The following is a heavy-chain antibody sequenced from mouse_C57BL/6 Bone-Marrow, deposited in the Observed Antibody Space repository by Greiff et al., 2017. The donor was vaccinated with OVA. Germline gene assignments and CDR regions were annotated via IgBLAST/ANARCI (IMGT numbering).Heavy chain of an antibody. Sequence: VQLQQSGAGLARPGASVKMSCKASGYTFTSYTMHWVKQRPGQGLEWIGYINPSSGYTKYNQKFKDKATLTADKSSSTAYMQLSSLTSEDSAVYYCARRTPLPEGFAYWGQGTLVTVSA. J-gene: IGHJ3*01. CDR1: GYTFTSYT. CDR3: ARRTPLPEGFAY. V-gene: IGHV1-4*01. CDR2: INPSSGYT.